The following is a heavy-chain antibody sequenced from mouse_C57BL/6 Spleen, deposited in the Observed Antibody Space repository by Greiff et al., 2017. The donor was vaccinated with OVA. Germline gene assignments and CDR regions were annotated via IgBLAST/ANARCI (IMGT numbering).Heavy chain of an antibody. V-gene: IGHV1-54*01. CDR1: GYAFTNYL. CDR3: ARGGSPFDY. CDR2: INTGSGGT. J-gene: IGHJ2*01. Sequence: QVQLQQSGAELVRPGTSVKVSCKASGYAFTNYLIEWVKQRPGQGLEWIGVINTGSGGTNYNEKFKGKATLTADKSSSTAYMQLSSLTSEDSAVYFCARGGSPFDYWGQGTTLTVSS.